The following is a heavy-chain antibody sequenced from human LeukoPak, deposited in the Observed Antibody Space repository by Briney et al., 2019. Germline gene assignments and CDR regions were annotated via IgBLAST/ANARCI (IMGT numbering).Heavy chain of an antibody. Sequence: GGSLRLSCAASGFMFSSNWMSWVRLAPGKGLEWVAIIKEDGTETYYVDSVKGRFTISRDNAKNSLYLQMNSLRVEDTAVYYCAKEGRSLQTYWGQGTLVTVSS. CDR2: IKEDGTET. V-gene: IGHV3-7*03. D-gene: IGHD5-24*01. CDR1: GFMFSSNW. J-gene: IGHJ4*02. CDR3: AKEGRSLQTY.